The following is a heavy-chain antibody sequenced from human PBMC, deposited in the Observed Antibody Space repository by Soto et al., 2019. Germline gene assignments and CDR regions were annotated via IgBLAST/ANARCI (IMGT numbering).Heavy chain of an antibody. CDR3: AKDRDVVVVIDATATGAFDI. CDR2: ISGAGANT. D-gene: IGHD2-15*01. V-gene: IGHV3-23*01. CDR1: GFTFRDYG. J-gene: IGHJ3*02. Sequence: VGSLRLSCAASGFTFRDYGMSWVRQAPGNGLEWVSGISGAGANTYYADSVQGRFAVSRDTSKNTVYLQMNSLRAEDTAVYFCAKDRDVVVVIDATATGAFDIWGQGTMVTVSS.